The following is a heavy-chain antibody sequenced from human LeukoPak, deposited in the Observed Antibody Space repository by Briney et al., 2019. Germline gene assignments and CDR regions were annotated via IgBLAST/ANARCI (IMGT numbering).Heavy chain of an antibody. CDR2: IYYSGST. J-gene: IGHJ4*02. CDR1: GGSISSGGYY. V-gene: IGHV4-31*03. D-gene: IGHD6-13*01. CDR3: AREGGSSWTFDY. Sequence: SETLSHTCTVSGGSISSGGYYWSWIRQHPGKGLEWIGYIYYSGSTYYNPSLKSRVTISVDTSKNQFSLKLSSVTAADTAVYYCAREGGSSWTFDYWGQGTLVTVSS.